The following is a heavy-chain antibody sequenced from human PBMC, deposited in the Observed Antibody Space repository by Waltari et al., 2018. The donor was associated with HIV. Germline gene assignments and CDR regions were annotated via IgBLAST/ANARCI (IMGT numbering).Heavy chain of an antibody. J-gene: IGHJ5*02. CDR2: INSAGSST. Sequence: EVQLVESGGGLVQPGGSLRLSCAASGFTFSSYWMHWVRQAPGKGLVLVSRINSAGSSTSYADSVKGRFTISRDNAKNTLYLQMNSLRAEDTAVYYCARDVVVASNWFDPWGQGTLVTVSS. CDR3: ARDVVVASNWFDP. V-gene: IGHV3-74*01. CDR1: GFTFSSYW. D-gene: IGHD2-15*01.